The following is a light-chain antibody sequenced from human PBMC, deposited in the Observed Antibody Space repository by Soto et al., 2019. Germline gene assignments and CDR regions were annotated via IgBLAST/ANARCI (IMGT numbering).Light chain of an antibody. V-gene: IGLV6-57*02. CDR3: HSYNNSGQV. Sequence: LTQPASVSGSPGQSITISCTGTSSGSIASNFVQWHQQRPGSAPIIVIYENNERPSGVPDRFSGSIDSSSNSASLTISGLKTEDEADYYCHSYNNSGQVFGGGTKLTVL. CDR1: SGSIASNF. CDR2: ENN. J-gene: IGLJ2*01.